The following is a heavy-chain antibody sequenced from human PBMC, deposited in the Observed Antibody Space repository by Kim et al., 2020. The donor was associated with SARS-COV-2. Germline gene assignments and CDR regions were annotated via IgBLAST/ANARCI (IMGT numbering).Heavy chain of an antibody. Sequence: QGRVTITADESTSTAYMELSSLRSEDTAVYYCARSRLGGSGYPYEILFDYWGQGTLVTVSS. D-gene: IGHD3-3*01. V-gene: IGHV1-69*01. J-gene: IGHJ4*02. CDR3: ARSRLGGSGYPYEILFDY.